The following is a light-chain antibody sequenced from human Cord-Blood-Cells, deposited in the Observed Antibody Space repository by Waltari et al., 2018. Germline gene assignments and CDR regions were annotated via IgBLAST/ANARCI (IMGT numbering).Light chain of an antibody. CDR1: QSVSSY. CDR2: DAS. J-gene: IGKJ4*01. CDR3: QQRSNWLT. V-gene: IGKV3-11*01. Sequence: EFLLTQSSATLSLSPGERATLSCRASQSVSSYLAWYQQKPGQAPRLLIYDASNRATGIPARFSGSGSGTDFTLTISSLEPEDFAVYYCQQRSNWLTFGGGTKVEIK.